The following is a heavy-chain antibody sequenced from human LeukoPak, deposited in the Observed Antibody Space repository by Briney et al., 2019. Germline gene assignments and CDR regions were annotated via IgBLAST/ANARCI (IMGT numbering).Heavy chain of an antibody. CDR2: ISFDGSNK. Sequence: PGGSLRLSCAASGFTFSSYAMHWVRQAPGKGLEWVAVISFDGSNKYYADSVKGRFTISRDNSKNTLYLHMNSLRAGDTAVYYCARVAAAAAGPEYFQHWGQGTLVTVSS. CDR1: GFTFSSYA. J-gene: IGHJ1*01. D-gene: IGHD6-13*01. CDR3: ARVAAAAAGPEYFQH. V-gene: IGHV3-30-3*01.